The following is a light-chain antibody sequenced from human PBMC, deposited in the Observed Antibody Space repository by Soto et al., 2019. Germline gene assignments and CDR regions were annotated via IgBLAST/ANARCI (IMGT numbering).Light chain of an antibody. CDR2: AAS. J-gene: IGKJ2*01. CDR3: QHSYSTYMYT. V-gene: IGKV1-39*01. Sequence: DIQMTQSPSSLSASVGDRVTITCRASQSISSYLNWYQQKPGKAPKLLIYAASSLQSWVPSRFSGSGSGTDFTLTISSLQPEDFATYYCQHSYSTYMYTFGQGTKLEIK. CDR1: QSISSY.